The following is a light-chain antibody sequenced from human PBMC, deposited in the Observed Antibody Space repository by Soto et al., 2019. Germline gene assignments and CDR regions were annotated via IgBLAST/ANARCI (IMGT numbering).Light chain of an antibody. CDR3: QQYNNYWT. CDR1: QTISSW. Sequence: QVAQAPSPPSGSVGDRGTITCRASQTISSWLAWYQQKPGKAPKLLIYDASSLESGVPSRFSGSGSATEFTLTISSLQPDDFATYYCQQYNNYWTFGQGTKVDI. CDR2: DAS. V-gene: IGKV1-5*01. J-gene: IGKJ1*01.